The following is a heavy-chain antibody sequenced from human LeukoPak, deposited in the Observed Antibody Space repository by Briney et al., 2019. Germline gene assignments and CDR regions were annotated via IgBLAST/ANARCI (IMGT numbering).Heavy chain of an antibody. D-gene: IGHD3-3*01. J-gene: IGHJ4*02. V-gene: IGHV1-18*01. CDR2: ISAYNGNT. CDR1: GYTLTNYG. CDR3: ARHQAPYYDFWSGYYTGYDY. Sequence: ASVKVSCKASGYTLTNYGISWVRQAPGQGLEWMGWISAYNGNTNYAQKLQGRVTMTTDTSTSTAYMELRSLRSDDTAVYYCARHQAPYYDFWSGYYTGYDYWGQGTLVTVSS.